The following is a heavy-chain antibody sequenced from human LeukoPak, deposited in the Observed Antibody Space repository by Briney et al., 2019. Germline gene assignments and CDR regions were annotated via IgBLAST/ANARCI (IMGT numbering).Heavy chain of an antibody. V-gene: IGHV3-43*02. CDR3: AKEIDTLGTNAFDI. CDR1: GFSFDDYP. J-gene: IGHJ3*02. D-gene: IGHD2-15*01. CDR2: INEDGGKT. Sequence: PGVSLRLSCAASGFSFDDYPMHWVRQAPGKGLEWVSLINEDGGKTFYADSVRGRFTISRDNSKNSLYLQMNSLRTKDTALYYCAKEIDTLGTNAFDIWGQGTIVTVSS.